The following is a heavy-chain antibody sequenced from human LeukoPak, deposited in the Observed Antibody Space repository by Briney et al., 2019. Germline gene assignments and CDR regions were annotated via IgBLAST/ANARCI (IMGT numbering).Heavy chain of an antibody. CDR1: GFTFSDHY. V-gene: IGHV3-72*01. CDR3: ARDRSYPDSYYYYTDV. J-gene: IGHJ6*03. CDR2: TRNKANSYTT. D-gene: IGHD1-26*01. Sequence: SGGSLRLSCAASGFTFSDHYMDWVRQAPGKGLEWVGRTRNKANSYTTEYAASVKGRFTISRDDSKNSLYLQMNSLKTEDTAVYYCARDRSYPDSYYYYTDVWGKGTTVTVSS.